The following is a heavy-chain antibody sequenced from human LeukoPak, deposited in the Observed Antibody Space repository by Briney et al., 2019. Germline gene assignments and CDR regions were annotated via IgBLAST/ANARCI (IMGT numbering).Heavy chain of an antibody. CDR3: ARVTTGGYYNC. Sequence: PSQTLSLTCTVSGRSISSGSYYWSWLRQPAGRGLEWIGRIYTSGSTHYNPSLKSRVTISVDTSKNQFSLKLSSVTAADTAVYYCARVTTGGYYNCWGQGTLVTVSS. CDR1: GRSISSGSYY. V-gene: IGHV4-61*02. J-gene: IGHJ4*02. D-gene: IGHD3-22*01. CDR2: IYTSGST.